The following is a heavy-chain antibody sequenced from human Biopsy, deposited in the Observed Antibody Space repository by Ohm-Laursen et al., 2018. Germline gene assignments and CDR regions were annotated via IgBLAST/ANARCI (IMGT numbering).Heavy chain of an antibody. CDR1: GDTSRNLA. J-gene: IGHJ5*02. V-gene: IGHV1-69*13. CDR3: ARRYCSSTSCSPPFYSWFDP. CDR2: IIPIFETI. Sequence: SVKVSCKTSGDTSRNLAISLVRQAPGQGPEWMGGIIPIFETIDYAPKFQDRVTITADESTRTAYMELSSLKSEDTAVYYCARRYCSSTSCSPPFYSWFDPWGQGTLVTVSS. D-gene: IGHD2-2*01.